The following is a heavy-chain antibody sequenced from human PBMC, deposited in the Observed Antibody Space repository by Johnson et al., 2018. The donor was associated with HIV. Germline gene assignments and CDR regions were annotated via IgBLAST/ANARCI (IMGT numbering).Heavy chain of an antibody. V-gene: IGHV3-48*04. J-gene: IGHJ3*02. CDR1: GFTYTTYA. Sequence: EVHLVESGGGVVQPGGSLRLSCEASGFTYTTYAMAWVRQAPGKGLEWVSYISSSGSTIYYADSVKGRFTISRDNSKNTLYLQMNSLRVEDTAVYYCAREPRLLTDAFDIWGQGTMVTVSS. CDR3: AREPRLLTDAFDI. CDR2: ISSSGSTI. D-gene: IGHD5-18*01.